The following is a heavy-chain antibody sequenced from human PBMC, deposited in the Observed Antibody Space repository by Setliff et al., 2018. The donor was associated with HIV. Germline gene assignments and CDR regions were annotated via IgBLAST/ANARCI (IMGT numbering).Heavy chain of an antibody. D-gene: IGHD1-26*01. Sequence: ETLSLTCTVSGGSISSYYWSWIRQPPGKGLEWVSSISSSSYYIYYADSVKGRFTISRDNAKNSLFLQMNSLRAEDTAVYYCASIELAANVPVDYWGQGTLVTVSS. CDR3: ASIELAANVPVDY. CDR2: ISSSSYYI. V-gene: IGHV3-21*01. CDR1: GGSISSYY. J-gene: IGHJ4*02.